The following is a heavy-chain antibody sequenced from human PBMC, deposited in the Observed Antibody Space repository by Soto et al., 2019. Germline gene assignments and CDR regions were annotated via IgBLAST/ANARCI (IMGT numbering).Heavy chain of an antibody. D-gene: IGHD3-9*01. CDR1: GYTFTSYD. Sequence: ASVKVSCKASGYTFTSYDINWVRQATGQGLEWMGWMNPNSGNTGYAQKFQGRVTMTRNTSISTAYMELSSLRSEDTAVYYCARGVYDMLTGDVGSYYYMDVWGKATTVTVSS. CDR2: MNPNSGNT. V-gene: IGHV1-8*01. CDR3: ARGVYDMLTGDVGSYYYMDV. J-gene: IGHJ6*03.